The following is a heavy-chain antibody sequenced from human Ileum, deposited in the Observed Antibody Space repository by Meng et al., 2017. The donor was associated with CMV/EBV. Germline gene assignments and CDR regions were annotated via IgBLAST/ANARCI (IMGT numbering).Heavy chain of an antibody. V-gene: IGHV4-4*02. CDR3: ARMPDNRPKNNRDWP. Sequence: SGVFISTADNWWSWVRQSPGKGLEWLGEIYRGEKTHYNPSLKGRVAISLDKSSNRLSLRLTSVTAADTAVYYCARMPDNRPKNNRDWPWGRGILVTVSS. CDR1: GVFISTADNW. D-gene: IGHD1-14*01. CDR2: IYRGEKT. J-gene: IGHJ5*02.